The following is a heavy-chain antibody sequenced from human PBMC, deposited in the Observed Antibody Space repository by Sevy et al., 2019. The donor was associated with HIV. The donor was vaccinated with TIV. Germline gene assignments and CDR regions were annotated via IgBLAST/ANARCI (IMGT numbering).Heavy chain of an antibody. CDR1: GFTFSSYS. CDR2: ISSSSTI. V-gene: IGHV3-48*02. D-gene: IGHD5-18*01. Sequence: GGSLRLSCAASGFTFSSYSMNWVRQAPGKGLEWVSYISSSSTIYYTDSVKGRFTISRDNAKNSLYLQMNSLRDEDTAVYYCARDYGAAMADYYDYYGMDVRGQGTTVTVSS. CDR3: ARDYGAAMADYYDYYGMDV. J-gene: IGHJ6*02.